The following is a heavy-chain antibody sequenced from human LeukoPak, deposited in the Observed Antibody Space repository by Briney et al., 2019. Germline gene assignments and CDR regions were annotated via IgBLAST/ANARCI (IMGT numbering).Heavy chain of an antibody. J-gene: IGHJ5*02. D-gene: IGHD3-22*01. Sequence: PLETLSLTCAVYGGSFSGYYWSWIRQPPGKGLEWIGEINHSGSTNYNPSLKSRVTISVDTSKNQFSLKLSSVTAADTAVYYCASSRTDYYDSSAYYYHWGQGTLVTVSS. CDR2: INHSGST. V-gene: IGHV4-34*01. CDR3: ASSRTDYYDSSAYYYH. CDR1: GGSFSGYY.